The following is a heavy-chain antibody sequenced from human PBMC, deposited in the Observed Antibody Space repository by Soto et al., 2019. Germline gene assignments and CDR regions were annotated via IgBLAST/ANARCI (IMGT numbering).Heavy chain of an antibody. V-gene: IGHV3-11*05. CDR1: GFIFSDSY. CDR2: MSGDSAHT. Sequence: QVQLVESGGDLVQPGGSLRLSCAASGFIFSDSYMSWFRQAPGKGPEWVSYMSGDSAHTAYADSVKGRFTISREKANNSLYLQLNSLRVEDTSLYDCAVGPLVGPPGNWGQGALVTVSS. CDR3: AVGPLVGPPGN. J-gene: IGHJ4*02. D-gene: IGHD3-10*01.